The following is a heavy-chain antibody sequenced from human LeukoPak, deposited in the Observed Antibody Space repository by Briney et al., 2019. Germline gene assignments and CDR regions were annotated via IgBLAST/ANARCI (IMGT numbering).Heavy chain of an antibody. CDR2: INPSGGST. V-gene: IGHV1-46*01. Sequence: GASVKVSCKASGYTFTSYYMHWVRQAPGQGLEWMGIINPSGGSTSYAQKFQDRVTITRDTSASTAYMELSSLRSEDTAVYYCARDLDRDEYGDFTDYWGQGTLVTVSS. CDR1: GYTFTSYY. D-gene: IGHD2-21*02. J-gene: IGHJ4*02. CDR3: ARDLDRDEYGDFTDY.